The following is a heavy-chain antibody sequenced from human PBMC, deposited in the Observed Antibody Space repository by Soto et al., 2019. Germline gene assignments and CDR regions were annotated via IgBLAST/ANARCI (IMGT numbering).Heavy chain of an antibody. V-gene: IGHV3-30-3*01. D-gene: IGHD6-6*01. CDR2: ISYDGSNK. CDR1: GFTFSSYA. Sequence: GGSLRLSCAASGFTFSSYAMHWVRQAPGKGLEWVAVISYDGSNKYYADSVKGRFTISRDNSKNTLYLQMNSLRAEDTAVYYCARPHLYSSSSHYFDYWGQGTLVTVSS. J-gene: IGHJ4*02. CDR3: ARPHLYSSSSHYFDY.